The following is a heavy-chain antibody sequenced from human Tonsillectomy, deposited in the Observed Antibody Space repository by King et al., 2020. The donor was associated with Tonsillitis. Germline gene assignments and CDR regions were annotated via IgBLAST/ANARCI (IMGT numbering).Heavy chain of an antibody. CDR1: GFTFGDYA. CDR2: IXSRGYGGTI. J-gene: IGHJ1*01. V-gene: IGHV3-49*03. Sequence: QLVEXGGGLVQPGRSLRXSCTAXGFTFGDYAMNWFRQAPGRXLEWXGLIXSRGYGGTIEYAAXVKXRFXXSRDDXKXIAYLQMKSLKTEDTAVFYCXRQGXXXXWGXIXXXGQXXLXTVXS. D-gene: IGHD2-21*01. CDR3: XRQGXXXXWGXIXX.